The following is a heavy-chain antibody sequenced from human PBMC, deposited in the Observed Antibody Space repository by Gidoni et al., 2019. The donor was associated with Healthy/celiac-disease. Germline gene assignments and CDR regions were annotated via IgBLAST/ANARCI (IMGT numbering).Heavy chain of an antibody. CDR1: GFSSSSFW. CDR3: VRDAPDYDILTGFYY. CDR2: IKEDGSEQ. Sequence: EGELVESGGGLVQPGGSLRLSCTVSGFSSSSFWMSWVRQAPGKGLEWVANIKEDGSEQYYVDSVKGRFTISRDNAKNSVFLQMNSLRAEDTALYYCVRDAPDYDILTGFYYWGQGALVTVSS. V-gene: IGHV3-7*01. D-gene: IGHD3-9*01. J-gene: IGHJ4*02.